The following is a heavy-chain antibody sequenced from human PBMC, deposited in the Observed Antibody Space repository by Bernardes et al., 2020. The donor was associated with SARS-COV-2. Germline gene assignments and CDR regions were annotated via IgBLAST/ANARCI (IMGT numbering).Heavy chain of an antibody. CDR1: GYTFTGYY. D-gene: IGHD3-22*01. CDR3: ALPPTNYDRYGMDV. V-gene: IGHV1-2*02. J-gene: IGHJ6*02. Sequence: AAWKGYCKASGYTFTGYYIHWVRQAPGQGLEWMGWINPNSGGTTYAQKFQGRVTMTRDTSISTAYMEVSRLRSDDTAVYYCALPPTNYDRYGMDVWGQGTTVTGSS. CDR2: INPNSGGT.